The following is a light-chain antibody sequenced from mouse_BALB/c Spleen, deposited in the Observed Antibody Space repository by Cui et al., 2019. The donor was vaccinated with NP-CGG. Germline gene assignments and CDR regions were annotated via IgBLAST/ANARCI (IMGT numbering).Light chain of an antibody. V-gene: IGKV6-23*01. CDR1: QDVGTA. CDR2: WAS. J-gene: IGKJ5*01. Sequence: DLLTPVSHQLMPTTLGDRVSITCKASQDVGTAVAWYQQKPGQSPKLLIYWASTRHTGVPDRFTGSGSGTDFTLTISNVQSEDLADYFCQQYSSYPLTFGAGTKLELK. CDR3: QQYSSYPLT.